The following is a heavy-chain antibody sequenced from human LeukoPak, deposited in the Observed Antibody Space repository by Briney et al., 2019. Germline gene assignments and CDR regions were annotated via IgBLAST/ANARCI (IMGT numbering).Heavy chain of an antibody. Sequence: PSETLSLTCSVSGGTISNTNYHWGWIRQPPGEGLEWIRSIYYSGSTYYNSSLKSRVTISVDTSKNQFSLKLSSVTAADTAVYYCASSLDCSGGSCYLGYFDYWGQGTLVTVSS. J-gene: IGHJ4*02. V-gene: IGHV4-39*07. CDR2: IYYSGST. CDR3: ASSLDCSGGSCYLGYFDY. CDR1: GGTISNTNYH. D-gene: IGHD2-15*01.